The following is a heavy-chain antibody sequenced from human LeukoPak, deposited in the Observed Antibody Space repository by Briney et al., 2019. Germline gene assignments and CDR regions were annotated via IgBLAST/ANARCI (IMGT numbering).Heavy chain of an antibody. V-gene: IGHV4-34*01. D-gene: IGHD2-2*01. Sequence: PSETLSLTCAVYGGSFSGYYWSWIRQPPGKGLEWIGEINHSGSTNYNPSLKSRVTISVDTSKNQFSLKLSSVTAADTAVYYCARGPSEDCSSTSCYVIDYWGQGTLVTVSS. CDR3: ARGPSEDCSSTSCYVIDY. CDR2: INHSGST. CDR1: GGSFSGYY. J-gene: IGHJ4*02.